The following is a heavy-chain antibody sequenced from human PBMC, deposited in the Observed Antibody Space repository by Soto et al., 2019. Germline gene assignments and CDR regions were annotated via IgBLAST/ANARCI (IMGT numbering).Heavy chain of an antibody. J-gene: IGHJ4*02. CDR2: IYYSGST. D-gene: IGHD2-2*01. CDR3: ATTPGLFCSSTSCYFDY. CDR1: GGSISSSSYY. V-gene: IGHV4-39*01. Sequence: QLQLQESGPGLVKPSETLSLTCTVSGGSISSSSYYWGWIRQPPGKGLEWIGSIYYSGSTYYNPLLQSRLTISVDPSKNQFSLKLGSVTAADTAVYYCATTPGLFCSSTSCYFDYWGQATLVTVSS.